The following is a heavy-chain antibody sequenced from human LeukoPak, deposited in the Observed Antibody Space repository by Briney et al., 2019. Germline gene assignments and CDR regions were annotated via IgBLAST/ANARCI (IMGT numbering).Heavy chain of an antibody. J-gene: IGHJ5*02. CDR3: ARAGDRGYSGYGSAEFDP. V-gene: IGHV1-46*01. CDR2: INPSGGST. D-gene: IGHD5-12*01. CDR1: GYTFTSYY. Sequence: ASVKVSCKASGYTFTSYYMHWVRQAPGQGLEWMGIINPSGGSTSYAQKFQGRVTMSRDMSTSTVYMELSSLRSEDTAVYYCARAGDRGYSGYGSAEFDPWGQGTLVTVSS.